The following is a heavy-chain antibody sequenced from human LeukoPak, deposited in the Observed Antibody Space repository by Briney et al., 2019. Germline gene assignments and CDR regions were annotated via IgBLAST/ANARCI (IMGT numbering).Heavy chain of an antibody. CDR2: ISYDGSSK. CDR1: GFTFRSSG. J-gene: IGHJ4*02. D-gene: IGHD1-26*01. V-gene: IGHV3-30*18. CDR3: AKAAAASGSYTIDY. Sequence: PGGSLRLPCAASGFTFRSSGMNWVRQAPGKGLEWVAVISYDGSSKYYTDSVKGRFTVSRDNSKNTLYLQMNSLRAEDTAVYYCAKAAAASGSYTIDYWGQGTLVTVSS.